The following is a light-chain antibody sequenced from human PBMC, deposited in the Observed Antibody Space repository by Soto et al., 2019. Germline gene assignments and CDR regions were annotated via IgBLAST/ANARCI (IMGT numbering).Light chain of an antibody. Sequence: ERVMTQSPATLSVSPGERATLSCRASQSVSSNLAWYQQKPGQAPRLLIYGASTRATGIPARFSGSGSGTEFTLTISSLQSEDFAVYYCQQYNNWPPAFGPRTKVDI. CDR2: GAS. CDR3: QQYNNWPPA. J-gene: IGKJ3*01. V-gene: IGKV3-15*01. CDR1: QSVSSN.